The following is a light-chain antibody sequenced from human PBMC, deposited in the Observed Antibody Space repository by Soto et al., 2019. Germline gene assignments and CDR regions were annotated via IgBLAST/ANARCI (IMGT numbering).Light chain of an antibody. CDR1: SSDVGGYNY. V-gene: IGLV2-8*01. J-gene: IGLJ1*01. CDR3: MSYAGMYTYV. CDR2: EVT. Sequence: QSALTPPPSASGSPGQSVTISCTGTSSDVGGYNYLSWYQHRPGKAPQLIIYEVTKRPSGVPNRFFGSKSGNTASPTVSGLQAEDEADYFCMSYAGMYTYVFGTGTKLTVL.